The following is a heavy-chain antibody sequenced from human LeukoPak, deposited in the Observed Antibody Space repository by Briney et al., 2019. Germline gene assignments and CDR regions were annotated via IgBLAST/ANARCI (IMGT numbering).Heavy chain of an antibody. CDR3: ARDQTFDI. J-gene: IGHJ3*02. Sequence: GGSLRLSCAASGFAVSSNYMSWVRQAPGKGLEWASVIYSGGSTYYADSVKGRFTISRDNSKNTLYLQMNSLRAEDTAVYYCARDQTFDIWGQGTMVTVSS. CDR1: GFAVSSNY. CDR2: IYSGGST. V-gene: IGHV3-53*01.